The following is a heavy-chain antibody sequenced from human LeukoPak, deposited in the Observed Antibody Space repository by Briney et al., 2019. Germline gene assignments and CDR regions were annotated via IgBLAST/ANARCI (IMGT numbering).Heavy chain of an antibody. V-gene: IGHV3-23*01. CDR2: ISGSGVKT. D-gene: IGHD2-21*02. Sequence: GGSLRLSCAASGFTFSSHGMSWVRQPPGKGLEWVSGISGSGVKTYYADSVKGRFTISRDNSKNTLFLQMNTLTAEDTAVYYCSITSCDRGDCYFGYWGQGTLVTVSS. CDR1: GFTFSSHG. J-gene: IGHJ4*02. CDR3: SITSCDRGDCYFGY.